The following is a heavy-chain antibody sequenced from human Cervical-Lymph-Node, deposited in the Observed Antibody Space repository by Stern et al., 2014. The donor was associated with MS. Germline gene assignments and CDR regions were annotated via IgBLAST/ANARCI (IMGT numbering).Heavy chain of an antibody. CDR3: ARDLWGGDNFYPY. V-gene: IGHV3-11*01. J-gene: IGHJ4*02. Sequence: QVQLVESGGGLVKPGGFLRLSCVGSEVGISDHFVAWIRQPPGKGLAWVAHISATGDSTYYAEPVRGRFTIDRDNAKHSVYLEINGLRDEDTAVYYCARDLWGGDNFYPYWGQGVLVTVSS. CDR2: ISATGDST. CDR1: EVGISDHF. D-gene: IGHD2-21*02.